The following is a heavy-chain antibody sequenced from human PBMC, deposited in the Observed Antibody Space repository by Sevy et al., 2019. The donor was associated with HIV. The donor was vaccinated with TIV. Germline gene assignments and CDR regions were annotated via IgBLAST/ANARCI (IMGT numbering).Heavy chain of an antibody. CDR1: GFTVSRNY. J-gene: IGHJ6*02. D-gene: IGHD3-3*01. CDR3: ARGQLLQFLEWPSYSLDV. CDR2: INSHGTIT. V-gene: IGHV3-74*01. Sequence: GGSLRLSCAASGFTVSRNYMSWVRQAPGKGLMWVSHINSHGTITNYADSVKGRFAISRDNAKNTVYLRMDSLRAEDTAVYYCARGQLLQFLEWPSYSLDVWGQGTTVTVSS.